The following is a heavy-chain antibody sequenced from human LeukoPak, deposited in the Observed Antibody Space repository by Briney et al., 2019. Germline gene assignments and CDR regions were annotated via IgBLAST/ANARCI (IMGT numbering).Heavy chain of an antibody. Sequence: PSETLSLTCAVYGGSFSGYYWSWIRQPPGKGLEWIGEINHSGSTNYNPSLKSRVTISVDTSKNQFSLKLSSVTAADTAVYYCARGLGRAARPRNNWFDPWGQGTLVTVSS. CDR3: ARGLGRAARPRNNWFDP. V-gene: IGHV4-34*01. CDR2: INHSGST. D-gene: IGHD6-6*01. J-gene: IGHJ5*02. CDR1: GGSFSGYY.